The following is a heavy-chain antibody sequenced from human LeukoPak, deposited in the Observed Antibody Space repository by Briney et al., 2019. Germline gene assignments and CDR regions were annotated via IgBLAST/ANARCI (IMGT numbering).Heavy chain of an antibody. CDR2: IIPILGIA. V-gene: IGHV1-69*04. Sequence: ASVKVSCKASGGTFSSYAIRWARQAPGQGLAWMGRIIPILGIANYAQKFQDRVTITADKSTSTAYMELSSLRSEDTAVYYCARWVAATPYYFDYWGQGTLVTVSS. D-gene: IGHD2-15*01. CDR1: GGTFSSYA. CDR3: ARWVAATPYYFDY. J-gene: IGHJ4*02.